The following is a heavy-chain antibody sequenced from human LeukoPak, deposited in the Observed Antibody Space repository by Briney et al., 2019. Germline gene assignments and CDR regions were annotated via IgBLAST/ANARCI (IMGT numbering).Heavy chain of an antibody. Sequence: ASVKVSCKASGYTFINYGITWVRQAPGQGLEWMGWISAYNSAYNGNTHYAQKLQGRVTMTTDTSTNTGYMELRSLRSDDTAVYFCAREVITVTFGGLFFDPWGQGTLVTVSS. V-gene: IGHV1-18*01. J-gene: IGHJ5*02. CDR2: ISAYNSAYNGNT. CDR3: AREVITVTFGGLFFDP. CDR1: GYTFINYG. D-gene: IGHD3-16*01.